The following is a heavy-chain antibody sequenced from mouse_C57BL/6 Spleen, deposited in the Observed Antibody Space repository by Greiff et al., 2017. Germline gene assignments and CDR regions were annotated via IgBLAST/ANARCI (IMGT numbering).Heavy chain of an antibody. Sequence: VQLKQSGAELVKPGASVKLSCTASGFNIKDYYMHWVKQRTEQGLEWIGRIDPEDGETKYAPKFQGKATMTADTSSNTAYLQLSSLTSEDTAVYYCALYGNYAWFAYWGQGTLVTVSA. J-gene: IGHJ3*01. V-gene: IGHV14-2*01. CDR3: ALYGNYAWFAY. CDR2: IDPEDGET. D-gene: IGHD2-1*01. CDR1: GFNIKDYY.